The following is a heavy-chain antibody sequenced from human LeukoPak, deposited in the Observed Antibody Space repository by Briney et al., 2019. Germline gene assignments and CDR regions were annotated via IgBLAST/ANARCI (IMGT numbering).Heavy chain of an antibody. CDR3: AKDGGLWVSAHWGDS. CDR1: GFTVSDNY. CDR2: IYSAGAT. V-gene: IGHV3-53*01. J-gene: IGHJ4*02. D-gene: IGHD7-27*01. Sequence: GGSLRLSCAASGFTVSDNYMTWVRQAPGKGLEWVSSIYSAGATHYAESVKGRFTISRDNSKNTLYLQMNSLRAEDMAVYYCAKDGGLWVSAHWGDSWGRGTLVTVSS.